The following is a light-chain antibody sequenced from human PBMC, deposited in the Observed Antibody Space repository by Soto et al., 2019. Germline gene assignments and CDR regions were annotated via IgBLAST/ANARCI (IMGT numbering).Light chain of an antibody. CDR1: SSDVGGYNY. J-gene: IGLJ3*02. Sequence: QSALTQPASVSGSPGQSITISCTGTSSDVGGYNYVSWYQQHPGKAPKLMIYGVINRPSGVCNRFSGSKSGNTASLTISVLQAEDEADYYCSSYTTFSTGVFGGGTKVTVL. V-gene: IGLV2-14*01. CDR2: GVI. CDR3: SSYTTFSTGV.